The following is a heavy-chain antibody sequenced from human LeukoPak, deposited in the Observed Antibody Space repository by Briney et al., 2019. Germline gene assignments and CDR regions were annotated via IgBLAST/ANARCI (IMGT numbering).Heavy chain of an antibody. CDR1: GFTFSDHF. J-gene: IGHJ4*02. V-gene: IGHV3-72*01. D-gene: IGHD1-26*01. CDR2: TRNKANRYIT. Sequence: GGSLRLSCAASGFTFSDHFLDWVRQAPGKGLEWVGRTRNKANRYITEYAASVKGRFTISRDDSKNSLYLQMSSLKTDDTAMYYCASIRGTFGYWGQGTLVTVSS. CDR3: ASIRGTFGY.